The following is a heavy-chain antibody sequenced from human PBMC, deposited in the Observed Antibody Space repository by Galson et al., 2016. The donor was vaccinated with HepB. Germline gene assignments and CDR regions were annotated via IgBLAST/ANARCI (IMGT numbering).Heavy chain of an antibody. J-gene: IGHJ6*02. CDR2: INPSGGST. CDR3: AREYITGTSGGYYYGMDV. V-gene: IGHV1-46*01. D-gene: IGHD1-20*01. Sequence: SVKVSCKASGYTFISYYMHWVRQAPGQGLEWMGIINPSGGSTSYAQKFQGRVTMTRDTSTSTVYMDLSGLRSEDTAVYYCAREYITGTSGGYYYGMDVWGQGTTVNVS. CDR1: GYTFISYY.